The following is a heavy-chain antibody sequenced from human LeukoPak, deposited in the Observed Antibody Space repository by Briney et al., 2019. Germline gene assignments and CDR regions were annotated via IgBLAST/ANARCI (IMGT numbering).Heavy chain of an antibody. V-gene: IGHV1-18*01. CDR2: ISAYNGNT. CDR1: GYTFTSYG. J-gene: IGHJ4*02. Sequence: GASVNVSCTASGYTFTSYGISWVRQAPGQGLEWIGWISAYNGNTNYAQKLQGRVTMTTHTSTSTAYMELRSLRSDDTAVYYCARDSIVVVPAAISDPPGYWGQGTLVTVSS. D-gene: IGHD2-2*01. CDR3: ARDSIVVVPAAISDPPGY.